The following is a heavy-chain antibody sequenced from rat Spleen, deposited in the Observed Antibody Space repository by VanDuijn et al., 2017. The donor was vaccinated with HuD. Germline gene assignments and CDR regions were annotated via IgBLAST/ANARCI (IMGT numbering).Heavy chain of an antibody. CDR1: GFTFSNYY. CDR2: ISTGGGNT. V-gene: IGHV5-25*01. J-gene: IGHJ2*01. Sequence: EVQLVESGGGLVQPGRSMKLSCAASGFTFSNYYMAWVRQAPTKGLEWVASISTGGGNTYYRDSVKGRFTISRDNAKSTLYLQMDSLRSEDTATYYCTREVGMGTTVGDYFDYWGQGVMVTVSS. D-gene: IGHD1-9*01. CDR3: TREVGMGTTVGDYFDY.